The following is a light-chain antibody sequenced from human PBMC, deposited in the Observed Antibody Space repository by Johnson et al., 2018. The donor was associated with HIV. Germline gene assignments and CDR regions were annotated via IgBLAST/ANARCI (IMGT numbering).Light chain of an antibody. CDR1: SSNIGNNY. CDR2: TNN. V-gene: IGLV1-47*01. Sequence: QSVLTQPPSVSAAPGQKVTISCSGSSSNIGNNYVSWYQQLPGTAPKLLIYTNNQRPSGVPDRFSGSKSGTSASLAISGLKAEDEADYYCAAWDDSLNGLSLFATGTKVTVL. J-gene: IGLJ1*01. CDR3: AAWDDSLNGLSL.